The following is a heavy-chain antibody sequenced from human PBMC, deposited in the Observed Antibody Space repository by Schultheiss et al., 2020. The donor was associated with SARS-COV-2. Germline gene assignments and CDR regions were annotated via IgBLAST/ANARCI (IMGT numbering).Heavy chain of an antibody. CDR1: GGTFSSYA. J-gene: IGHJ6*02. V-gene: IGHV1-46*01. CDR3: ARAGIAAAGPYYYYGMDV. D-gene: IGHD6-13*01. Sequence: ASVKVSCKASGGTFSSYAISWVRQAPGQGLEWMGIINPSGGSTSYAQKFQERVTITRDMSTSTAYMELRSLRSDDTAVYYCARAGIAAAGPYYYYGMDVWGQGTTVTVSS. CDR2: INPSGGST.